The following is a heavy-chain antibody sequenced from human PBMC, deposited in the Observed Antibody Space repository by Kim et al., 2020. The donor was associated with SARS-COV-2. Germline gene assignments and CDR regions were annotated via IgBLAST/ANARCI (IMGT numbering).Heavy chain of an antibody. J-gene: IGHJ4*02. CDR3: ARLGYCSSSSCYTWLDY. Sequence: PKSRVTISVDTSKNQFSLKLRSVTAADTAVYYCARLGYCSSSSCYTWLDYWGQGTLVTVSS. V-gene: IGHV4-39*01. D-gene: IGHD2-2*02.